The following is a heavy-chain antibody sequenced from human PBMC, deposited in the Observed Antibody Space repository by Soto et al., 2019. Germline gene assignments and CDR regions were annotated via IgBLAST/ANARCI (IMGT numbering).Heavy chain of an antibody. CDR2: IIPIFGIP. J-gene: IGHJ5*02. V-gene: IGHV1-69*10. CDR1: GGTFNNYA. D-gene: IGHD5-12*01. Sequence: VASVKVSCKASGGTFNNYAISWVRQAPGQGLEWMAGIIPIFGIPNYAQKFQGRLTITADKSTRTAYMELVSLTSEDTAVYYCARAADGYNYNWFDPWGQGTLVTVSS. CDR3: ARAADGYNYNWFDP.